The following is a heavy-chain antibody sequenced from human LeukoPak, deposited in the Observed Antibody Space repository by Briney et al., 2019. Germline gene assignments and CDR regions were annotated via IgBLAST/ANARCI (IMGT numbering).Heavy chain of an antibody. CDR3: VRISRSFVVASDWFFDL. CDR2: IYWDDDK. V-gene: IGHV2-5*04. J-gene: IGHJ2*01. D-gene: IGHD2-21*01. CDR1: RFSVNTHRVG. Sequence: SGPTLVTPKQTRTPPYTFSRFSVNTHRVGVGWIRQPPGKALESLALIYWDDDKRYSPSLRTRLTITKEISKNQVVLTMTNMASVDTGTYFCVRISRSFVVASDWFFDLWGRGTLVTVSS.